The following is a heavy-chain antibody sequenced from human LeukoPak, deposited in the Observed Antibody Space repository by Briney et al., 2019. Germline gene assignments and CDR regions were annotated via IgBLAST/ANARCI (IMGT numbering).Heavy chain of an antibody. J-gene: IGHJ4*02. Sequence: SETPSLTCTVSGASISSSGSYWGWIRQPPGKGLEWIGIIYYSGNTYYNPSLKSRVSISVDTSETQFSLRLSSVTAADTAVYYCAKYESGTMLDYWGQGTLVTVSS. CDR1: GASISSSGSY. CDR2: IYYSGNT. V-gene: IGHV4-39*05. D-gene: IGHD1-1*01. CDR3: AKYESGTMLDY.